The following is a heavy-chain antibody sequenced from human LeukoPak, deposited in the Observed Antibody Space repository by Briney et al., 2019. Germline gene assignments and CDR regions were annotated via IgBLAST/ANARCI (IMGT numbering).Heavy chain of an antibody. D-gene: IGHD6-19*01. CDR3: AKAGSYSSGWYYFDY. CDR1: GFTFSSYA. Sequence: GGSLRLSCAASGFTFSSYAMSWVHQAPEKGLEWVSAISGSGGSTYYADSVKGRFTISRDNSKNTLYLQMNSLRAEDTAVYYCAKAGSYSSGWYYFDYWGQGTLVTVSS. J-gene: IGHJ4*02. CDR2: ISGSGGST. V-gene: IGHV3-23*01.